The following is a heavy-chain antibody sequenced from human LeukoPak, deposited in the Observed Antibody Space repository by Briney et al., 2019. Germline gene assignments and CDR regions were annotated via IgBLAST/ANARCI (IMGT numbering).Heavy chain of an antibody. Sequence: ASVTVSFKSSVYTFTSYDINWVRQATGQGLEWMGWMNPNSGNTGYAQKFQGRVTITRNTSISTAYMELSSLRSEDTAVYYCARSLVYSGSYGYYYYYMDVWGKGPRSPSP. CDR1: VYTFTSYD. J-gene: IGHJ6*03. V-gene: IGHV1-8*03. D-gene: IGHD1-26*01. CDR3: ARSLVYSGSYGYYYYYMDV. CDR2: MNPNSGNT.